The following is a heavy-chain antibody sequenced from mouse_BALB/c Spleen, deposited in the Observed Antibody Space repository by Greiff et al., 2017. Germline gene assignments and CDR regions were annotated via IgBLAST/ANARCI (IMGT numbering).Heavy chain of an antibody. J-gene: IGHJ3*01. V-gene: IGHV1-69*02. CDR1: GYTFTSYW. D-gene: IGHD1-2*01. CDR3: ASTHSY. CDR2: IDPSDSYT. Sequence: QVQLQQPGAELVKPGASVKMSCKASGYTFTSYWMHWVKQRPGQGLEWIGVIDPSDSYTSYNQKFKGKATLTVDKSSSTAYMQLSSLTSEDSAVYYCASTHSYWGQGTLVTVSA.